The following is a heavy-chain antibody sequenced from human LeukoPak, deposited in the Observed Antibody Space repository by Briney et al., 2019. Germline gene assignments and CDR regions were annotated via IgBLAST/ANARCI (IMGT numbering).Heavy chain of an antibody. Sequence: GGSLRLSCAASGFTFSSYAMSWVRQAPGKGLEGVAAISGSGGSTYYADSVEGRFTISRDNSKNTLYLQMNSLRAEDTAVYYCAKVLIIVVVPAATRAFDYWGQGTLVTVSS. CDR1: GFTFSSYA. V-gene: IGHV3-23*01. J-gene: IGHJ4*02. D-gene: IGHD2-2*01. CDR3: AKVLIIVVVPAATRAFDY. CDR2: ISGSGGST.